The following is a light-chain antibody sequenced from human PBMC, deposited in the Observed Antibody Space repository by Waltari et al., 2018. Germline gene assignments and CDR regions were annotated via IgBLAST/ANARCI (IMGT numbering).Light chain of an antibody. CDR3: SSYTSSSTPPYV. J-gene: IGLJ1*01. Sequence: QSALTQPASVSGSPGQSITISCTGTSSDVGGYNYVSWYQQHPGKAPKLMIYDVSNRPSGVSNRFSGLQAEDEADYYCSSYTSSSTPPYVFGTGTKVTVL. CDR2: DVS. CDR1: SSDVGGYNY. V-gene: IGLV2-14*03.